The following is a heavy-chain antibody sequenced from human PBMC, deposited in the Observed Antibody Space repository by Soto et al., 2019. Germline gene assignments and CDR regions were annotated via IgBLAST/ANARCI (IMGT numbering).Heavy chain of an antibody. Sequence: XTLSLPCTNSGGSVSSDFWTWIRQPAGKGLECIGRIYSGGINYNPSLRSRATMSLDTSNNDFSLMLSSVSAADTAVYYWAKWSRQLGGWGLDPWGQGTLGTVSS. J-gene: IGHJ5*02. D-gene: IGHD1-1*01. CDR2: IYSGGI. V-gene: IGHV4-4*07. CDR3: AKWSRQLGGWGLDP. CDR1: GGSVSSDF.